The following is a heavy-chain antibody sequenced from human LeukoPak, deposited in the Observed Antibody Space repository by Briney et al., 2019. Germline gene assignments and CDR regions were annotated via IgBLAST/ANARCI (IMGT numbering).Heavy chain of an antibody. CDR3: ARGLRRGVTDFDY. Sequence: SETLSLTCAVSGYSISSGYYWGWIRQPPGKGLEWIGRIYTSGSTNYNPSLKSRVTMSVDTSKNQFPLKLSSVTAADTAVYYCARGLRRGVTDFDYWGQGTLVTVSS. V-gene: IGHV4-38-2*01. D-gene: IGHD2-21*02. CDR2: IYTSGST. J-gene: IGHJ4*02. CDR1: GYSISSGYY.